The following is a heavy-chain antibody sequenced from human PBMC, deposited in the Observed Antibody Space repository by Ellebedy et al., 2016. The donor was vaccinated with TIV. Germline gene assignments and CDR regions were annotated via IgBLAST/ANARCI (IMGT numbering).Heavy chain of an antibody. V-gene: IGHV3-7*04. CDR3: GRDSGSTQVHQYCSGTSCQPAWFYGLDV. CDR2: IKSDGSEI. J-gene: IGHJ6*02. Sequence: GGSLRLSXAASEFTFGNYWMSWVRQAPGKGLEWVANIKSDGSEIYYGDSVKGRFTVSRDNAKNSLYLQINSLRVEDTAIYFCGRDSGSTQVHQYCSGTSCQPAWFYGLDVWGQGTTVTVSS. CDR1: EFTFGNYW. D-gene: IGHD2-2*01.